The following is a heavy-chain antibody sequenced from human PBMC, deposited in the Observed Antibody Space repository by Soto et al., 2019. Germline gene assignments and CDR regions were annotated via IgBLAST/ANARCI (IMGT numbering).Heavy chain of an antibody. CDR2: IYWDDDK. D-gene: IGHD1-1*01. J-gene: IGHJ4*02. CDR1: GFSLSASGVG. V-gene: IGHV2-5*02. Sequence: SGPTLVNPTQTLTLTCSFSGFSLSASGVGVAWIRQPPGKALEWLALIYWDDDKRYRSSLENRLTITKDTSENQVVLTMTDMDPVDTATYYCAGAVWNQMWSYFDYWGPGILVTVSS. CDR3: AGAVWNQMWSYFDY.